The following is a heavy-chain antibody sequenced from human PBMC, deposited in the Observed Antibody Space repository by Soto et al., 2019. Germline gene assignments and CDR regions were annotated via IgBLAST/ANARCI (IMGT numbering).Heavy chain of an antibody. CDR3: AREIPSLYYYDSSGYLSY. Sequence: ASVKVSCKASGYTFTSYSMHXVRQAPGQRLEWMGWINAGNGNTKYSQKFQGRVTITRDTSASTAYMELSSLRSEDTAVYYCAREIPSLYYYDSSGYLSYWGQGTLVTVS. J-gene: IGHJ4*02. CDR2: INAGNGNT. CDR1: GYTFTSYS. V-gene: IGHV1-3*01. D-gene: IGHD3-22*01.